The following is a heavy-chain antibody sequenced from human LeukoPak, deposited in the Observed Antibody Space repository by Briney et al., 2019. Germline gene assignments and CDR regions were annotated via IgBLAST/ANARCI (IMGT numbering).Heavy chain of an antibody. V-gene: IGHV3-74*01. CDR2: INSDGSWT. Sequence: GGSLKLSCAASGNYWMHWVRQAPGKGLVWVSHINSDGSWTSYADSVKGRFTISKDNAKNTVYLQMNNLRAEDTAVYYCVSFYEAYWGRGTLVTVSS. CDR3: VSFYEAY. D-gene: IGHD2/OR15-2a*01. J-gene: IGHJ4*02. CDR1: GNYW.